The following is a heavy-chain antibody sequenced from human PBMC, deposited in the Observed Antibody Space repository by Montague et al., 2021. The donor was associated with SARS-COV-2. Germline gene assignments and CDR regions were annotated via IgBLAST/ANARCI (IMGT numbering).Heavy chain of an antibody. J-gene: IGHJ4*02. V-gene: IGHV3-48*03. CDR3: ARAGDFGYGSGSYAGGFDY. D-gene: IGHD3-10*01. CDR1: GFTLSCYE. Sequence: SLRLSCAASGFTLSCYELNWVRQAPGKGLEWVSYLSSSGSTLYYTYPXXVLFPISRDNAKNSLYLQMHRLRAEDTAVYYCARAGDFGYGSGSYAGGFDYSGQGTLVTDSS. CDR2: LSSSGSTL.